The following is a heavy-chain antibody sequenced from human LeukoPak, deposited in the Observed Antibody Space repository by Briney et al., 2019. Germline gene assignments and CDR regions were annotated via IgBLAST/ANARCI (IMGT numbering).Heavy chain of an antibody. D-gene: IGHD2-15*01. Sequence: SETLSLTCIVSGGSIRSSSYYWGWIRQPPGKGLEWIGSMYYTGSTYYNPSLKTRVTISVDTSKNQFSLKLSSVTAADTAVYYCARAGCSGGSCYRPYYYMDVWGKGTTVTISS. CDR1: GGSIRSSSYY. CDR2: MYYTGST. V-gene: IGHV4-39*07. J-gene: IGHJ6*03. CDR3: ARAGCSGGSCYRPYYYMDV.